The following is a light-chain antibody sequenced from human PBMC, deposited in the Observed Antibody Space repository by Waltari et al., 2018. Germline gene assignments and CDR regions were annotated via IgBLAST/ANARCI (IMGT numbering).Light chain of an antibody. J-gene: IGKJ4*01. V-gene: IGKV3-15*01. CDR1: QSVSSN. CDR3: QQYHNWPPLT. Sequence: EIVMTQSPATLSVSPGERATPSCRASQSVSSNLAWYQQKPRQAPRLLIHGACTRATGIPAMFSGSGSGTEFSLTISSVQSEDFAVYYCQQYHNWPPLTFGGGTKVEIK. CDR2: GAC.